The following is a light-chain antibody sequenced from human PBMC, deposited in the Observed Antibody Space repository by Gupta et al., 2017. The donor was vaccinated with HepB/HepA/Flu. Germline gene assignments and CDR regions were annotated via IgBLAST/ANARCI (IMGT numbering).Light chain of an antibody. CDR3: QQYNNCPFT. CDR2: GAS. V-gene: IGKV3-15*01. J-gene: IGKJ3*01. Sequence: EIVMTQSPATLSVSPGERTTVTCRASQSVSSNLAWYQQKPGQAPRLLIYGASTRDIGIPARFSGSGSGTGFTLTISSLQSEDFVVYYCQQYNNCPFTFGHGTKVDFK. CDR1: QSVSSN.